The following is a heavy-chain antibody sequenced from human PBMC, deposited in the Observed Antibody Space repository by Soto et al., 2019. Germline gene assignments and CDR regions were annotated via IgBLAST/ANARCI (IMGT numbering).Heavy chain of an antibody. CDR1: GGSISNYY. CDR3: AIDKGSCWADLDY. CDR2: IYYSGST. V-gene: IGHV4-59*01. J-gene: IGHJ4*02. Sequence: QVQLQESGPGLVKPSETLSLTCTVSGGSISNYYWSWIRQPPGKGLEWIGYIYYSGSTNYNPSYNPSLQSRVSISLDTANYQFSLKRTSVTAADTAVYYCAIDKGSCWADLDYWGQGTLVPVSS. D-gene: IGHD6-19*01.